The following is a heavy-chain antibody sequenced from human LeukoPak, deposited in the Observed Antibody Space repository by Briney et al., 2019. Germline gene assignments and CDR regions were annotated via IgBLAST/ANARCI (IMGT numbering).Heavy chain of an antibody. Sequence: SETLSLTCTVSGGSISSYYWSWIRQPAGKGLEWIGRIYTSGSTNYNPSLKSRVTMSVDTSKNQFSLKLSSVTAADTAVYYCARQADYYDSSGYYYYYGMDVWGQGTTVTVSS. CDR3: ARQADYYDSSGYYYYYGMDV. D-gene: IGHD3-22*01. V-gene: IGHV4-4*07. CDR2: IYTSGST. CDR1: GGSISSYY. J-gene: IGHJ6*02.